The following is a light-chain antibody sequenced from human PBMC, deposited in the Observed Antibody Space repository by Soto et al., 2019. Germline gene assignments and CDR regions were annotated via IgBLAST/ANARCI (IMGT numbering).Light chain of an antibody. CDR1: QSVSTN. V-gene: IGKV3-15*01. Sequence: EIVMTQSPATLSVSPGERATLSCSASQSVSTNLAWYPHKPFQAPMLLLYAASIRATGIPARLSGRGSGTEFTLTISSLQSADFAVYYCQQYDDRPPNISLGGGTKVEIK. J-gene: IGKJ4*01. CDR2: AAS. CDR3: QQYDDRPPNIS.